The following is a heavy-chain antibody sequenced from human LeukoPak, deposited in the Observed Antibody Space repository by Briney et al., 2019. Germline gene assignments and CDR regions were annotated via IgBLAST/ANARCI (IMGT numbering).Heavy chain of an antibody. CDR1: GFTFDDYG. CDR2: INWNGGNT. V-gene: IGHV3-20*04. D-gene: IGHD2-21*02. J-gene: IGHJ5*02. CDR3: ARAGDGNWFDP. Sequence: PGRSLTLSCAVSGFTFDDYGMSWVRQGPGKGLEWVSGINWNGGNTGYADSVKGRFTIFRDNAKNSLYLEMDRLRVEDTALYYCARAGDGNWFDPWGQGTLVTVSS.